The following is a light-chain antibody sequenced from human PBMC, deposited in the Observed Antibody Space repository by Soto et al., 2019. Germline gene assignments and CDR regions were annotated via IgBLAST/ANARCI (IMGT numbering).Light chain of an antibody. CDR1: QNISVW. CDR2: DAS. J-gene: IGKJ2*01. V-gene: IGKV1-5*01. CDR3: QQYDSSSPT. Sequence: DIQMTQSPSTLSASVGDGVTITCRASQNISVWSAWYQQRPGKAPKFLIYDASSLETGVPSRFSGSGSGTEFTLTIRSLQPDDFATYYCQQYDSSSPTFGQGTKVDIK.